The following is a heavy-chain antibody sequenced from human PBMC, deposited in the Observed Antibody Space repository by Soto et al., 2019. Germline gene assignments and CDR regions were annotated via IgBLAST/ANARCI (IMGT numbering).Heavy chain of an antibody. CDR1: GGSISSGGYY. CDR3: ARDRGCSGGSCYLPYNWFDP. CDR2: IYYSGST. D-gene: IGHD2-15*01. J-gene: IGHJ5*02. V-gene: IGHV4-31*03. Sequence: TLSLPCTVSGGSISSGGYYWSWIRQHPGKGLEWIGYIYYSGSTYYNPSLKSRVTISVDTSKNQFSLKLSSVTAADTAVYYCARDRGCSGGSCYLPYNWFDPWGQGTLVTVSS.